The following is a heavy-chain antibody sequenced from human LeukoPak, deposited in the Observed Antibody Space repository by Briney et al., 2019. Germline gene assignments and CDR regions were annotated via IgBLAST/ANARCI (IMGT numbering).Heavy chain of an antibody. CDR2: IYYSGST. J-gene: IGHJ6*02. CDR3: ARITVAPSYYYYYGMDV. V-gene: IGHV4-59*07. D-gene: IGHD1-14*01. CDR1: GGPISSYY. Sequence: KPSDPLSLPCTGSGGPISSYYWSWIPQPPGQGLEWLWYIYYSGSTNYNPSLKSRVTISVDTSKNQFSLKLSSVTAADTAVYYCARITVAPSYYYYYGMDVWGQGTTVTVSS.